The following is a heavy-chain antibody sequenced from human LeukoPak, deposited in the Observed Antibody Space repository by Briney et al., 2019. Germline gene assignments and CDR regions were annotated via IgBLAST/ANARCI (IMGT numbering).Heavy chain of an antibody. J-gene: IGHJ6*03. V-gene: IGHV4-59*08. Sequence: PSETLSLTCTVSGGSISIYYWSWIRQPPAKGLEWIGYSHDSGSTNYNPSLKSRVTISVDTSKNQFSLKLNSMTAADTAVYYCARNAQMVYATKYYYYYMDVWGKGTTVTVSS. D-gene: IGHD2-8*01. CDR2: SHDSGST. CDR3: ARNAQMVYATKYYYYYMDV. CDR1: GGSISIYY.